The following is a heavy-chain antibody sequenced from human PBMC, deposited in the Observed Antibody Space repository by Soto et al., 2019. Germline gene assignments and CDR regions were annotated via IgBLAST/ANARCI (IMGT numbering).Heavy chain of an antibody. Sequence: QVQLVQSGAEVKKPGSSVKVSCKASGGTFSSYAISWVRQAPGQGLEWMGGIIPIFGTANYAQKFQGRVTITADNSTSTAYMELSSLRSEDTAVYYCARDRGDGYNPGYYGMDVWGQGTTVTVSS. CDR1: GGTFSSYA. CDR3: ARDRGDGYNPGYYGMDV. J-gene: IGHJ6*02. D-gene: IGHD5-12*01. V-gene: IGHV1-69*06. CDR2: IIPIFGTA.